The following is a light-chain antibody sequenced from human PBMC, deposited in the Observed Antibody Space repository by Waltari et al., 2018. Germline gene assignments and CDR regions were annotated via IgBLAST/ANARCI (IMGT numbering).Light chain of an antibody. CDR3: QQYGSSPPYS. CDR2: GAS. J-gene: IGKJ2*03. Sequence: TQSPGSLSLSPGERATLSCRATQSVSNNYLAWYQQKPGQPPRLLIYGASSRATGIPDRFSGSGSGTDFSLTISRLEPEDFAVYYCQQYGSSPPYSCGQGTNLEIK. CDR1: QSVSNNY. V-gene: IGKV3-20*01.